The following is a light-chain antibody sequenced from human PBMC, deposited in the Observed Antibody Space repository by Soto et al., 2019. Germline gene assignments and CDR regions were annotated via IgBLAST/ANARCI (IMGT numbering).Light chain of an antibody. CDR1: QTISSW. CDR2: KAS. J-gene: IGKJ1*01. CDR3: QQYGGSRT. Sequence: DIHMTQSPSTLSGSVGDRVTITCRASQTISSWLAWYQQKPGKAPKLLIYKASTLKSGVPSRFSGSGSGTDFTLTISRLEPEDFAVYYCQQYGGSRTFGQGAKVDIK. V-gene: IGKV1-5*03.